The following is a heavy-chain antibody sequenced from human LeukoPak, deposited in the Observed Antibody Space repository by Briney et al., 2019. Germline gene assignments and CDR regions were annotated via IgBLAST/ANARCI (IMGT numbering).Heavy chain of an antibody. CDR1: GSTFSDYA. D-gene: IGHD3-22*01. CDR2: LSGSGTTT. Sequence: PGGSLRLSCAASGSTFSDYAMSWVRQVPGKGLEWVSTLSGSGTTTFYANSVKGRFTISRDSSKNTLYLQMNSLRAADTALYYCTKDYDTVGYYSSDYWGQGTLVTVSS. V-gene: IGHV3-23*01. J-gene: IGHJ4*02. CDR3: TKDYDTVGYYSSDY.